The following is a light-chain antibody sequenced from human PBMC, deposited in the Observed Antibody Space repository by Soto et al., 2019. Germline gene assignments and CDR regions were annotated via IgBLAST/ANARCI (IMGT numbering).Light chain of an antibody. V-gene: IGKV3-20*01. CDR1: QSINNNY. CDR3: EQYGGSPRT. CDR2: GAS. J-gene: IGKJ1*01. Sequence: EILLTQSPGTLSLSPGERATLSCRASQSINNNYLAWYQQKRGQAPRLLIYGASSRATGIPDRFSGSGSGTDFTLTISRLEPEDFEVYYCEQYGGSPRTFGQGPKVEIK.